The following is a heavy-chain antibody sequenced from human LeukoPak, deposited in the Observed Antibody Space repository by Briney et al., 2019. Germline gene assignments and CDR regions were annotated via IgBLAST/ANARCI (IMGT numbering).Heavy chain of an antibody. Sequence: PGGSLRLSCAASGFSFNSYPMHWVRQAPGKGLEWVAVISNDGNNKCYADSVKGRFTISRDNSNNTLSLQMNGLRVEDTAVYYCARPDDSESFYRANHYWGRGTLVTVS. CDR2: ISNDGNNK. D-gene: IGHD3-10*01. J-gene: IGHJ4*02. CDR1: GFSFNSYP. V-gene: IGHV3-30*04. CDR3: ARPDDSESFYRANHY.